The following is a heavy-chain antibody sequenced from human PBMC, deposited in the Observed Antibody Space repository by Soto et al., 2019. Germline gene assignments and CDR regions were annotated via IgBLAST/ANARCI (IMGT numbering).Heavy chain of an antibody. CDR2: ISWNSGSI. V-gene: IGHV3-9*01. Sequence: GGSLRLSCAASGFTFDDYAMHWVRQAPGKGLEWVSGISWNSGSIGYADSVKGRFTISRDNAKNSLYLQMNRLRAEDTALYYCAKGPQGTNGVWRPKGQNWFDPWGQGTLVTVSS. J-gene: IGHJ5*02. CDR3: AKGPQGTNGVWRPKGQNWFDP. D-gene: IGHD2-8*01. CDR1: GFTFDDYA.